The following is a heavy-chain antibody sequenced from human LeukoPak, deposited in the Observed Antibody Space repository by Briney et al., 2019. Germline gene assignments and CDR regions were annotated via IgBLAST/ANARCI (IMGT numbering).Heavy chain of an antibody. CDR3: AKEPREYCSSTSCPNWFDS. V-gene: IGHV3-23*01. D-gene: IGHD2-2*01. J-gene: IGHJ5*01. CDR1: GFSFSNYW. Sequence: GGSLRLSCATSGFSFSNYWMSWVRQSPGKGLEWVSAISASGGTTYYADSVKGRFTISRDNSENTLFLQMNSLRAEDTAVYYCAKEPREYCSSTSCPNWFDSWGQGTLVTVSS. CDR2: ISASGGTT.